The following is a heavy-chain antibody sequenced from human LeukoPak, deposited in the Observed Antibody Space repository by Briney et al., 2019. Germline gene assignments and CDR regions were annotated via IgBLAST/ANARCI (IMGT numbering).Heavy chain of an antibody. CDR1: GYTFTSYD. J-gene: IGHJ4*02. CDR3: ARKTYYYDSSQDY. D-gene: IGHD3-22*01. Sequence: VASVKVSCKASGYTFTSYDINWVRQATGQGLEWMGWMNPNSGNTGYAQKFQGRVTITADKSTSTAYMELSSLRSEDTAVYYCARKTYYYDSSQDYWGQGTLVTVSS. CDR2: MNPNSGNT. V-gene: IGHV1-8*01.